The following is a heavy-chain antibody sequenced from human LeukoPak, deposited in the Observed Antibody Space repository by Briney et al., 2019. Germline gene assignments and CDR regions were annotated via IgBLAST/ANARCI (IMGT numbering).Heavy chain of an antibody. V-gene: IGHV1-2*02. Sequence: ASVKVSCKASGYTFTGYYMHWVRQAPGQGLEWMGWINPHSGDANYAQKFQGRVTMTRDTSISTAYMELSRLRSDDTAVYYCARFTVAAAFDYWGQGTLVTVSS. D-gene: IGHD6-13*01. CDR2: INPHSGDA. CDR3: ARFTVAAAFDY. CDR1: GYTFTGYY. J-gene: IGHJ4*02.